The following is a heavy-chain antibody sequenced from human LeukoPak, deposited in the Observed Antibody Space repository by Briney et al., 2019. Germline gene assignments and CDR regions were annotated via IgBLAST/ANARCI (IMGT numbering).Heavy chain of an antibody. CDR2: IYPGDSDT. V-gene: IGHV5-51*01. D-gene: IGHD3-10*01. J-gene: IGHJ5*01. CDR3: ARQIGSGSHSRFDS. Sequence: GESLQISCQGSGYSFTRYWIGWVRQMPGKGLEWMGIIYPGDSDTRYSPSFQGQVTISADKSISTAYLQWSSLQASDTAMYYCARQIGSGSHSRFDSWGQGTLVTVSS. CDR1: GYSFTRYW.